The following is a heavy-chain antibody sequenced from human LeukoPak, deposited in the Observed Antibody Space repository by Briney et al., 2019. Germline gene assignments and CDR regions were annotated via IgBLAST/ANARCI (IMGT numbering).Heavy chain of an antibody. V-gene: IGHV4-59*01. D-gene: IGHD6-13*01. CDR1: GGAISTYY. CDR2: MSDSGST. Sequence: SETLSLTCTVSGGAISTYYWSWIRQPPGKGLEWIGYMSDSGSTNYNPSLKSRDTISADTSKSQFSLKLTSVAAADTAVYYCATDRAATGYIASFDIWGQGTMVTVSS. CDR3: ATDRAATGYIASFDI. J-gene: IGHJ3*02.